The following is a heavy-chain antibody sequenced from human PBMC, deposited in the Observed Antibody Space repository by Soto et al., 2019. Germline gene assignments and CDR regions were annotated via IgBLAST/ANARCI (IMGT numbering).Heavy chain of an antibody. Sequence: EVQVLESGGVLVQPGGCLRLCCVAPGLIFSNYAMSWVRQAPGKGLEWVSGISGSGGSPHYADSAKGRFTISRDNSKNTLFLQMNTLRAEDTAVYYCAREGDITAAFDYWGQGTLVTVSS. CDR3: AREGDITAAFDY. CDR2: ISGSGGSP. D-gene: IGHD6-13*01. J-gene: IGHJ4*02. V-gene: IGHV3-23*01. CDR1: GLIFSNYA.